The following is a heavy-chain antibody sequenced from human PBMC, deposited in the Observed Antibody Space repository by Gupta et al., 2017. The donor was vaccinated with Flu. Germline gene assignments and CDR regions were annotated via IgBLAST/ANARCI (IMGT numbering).Heavy chain of an antibody. CDR1: SNYS. Sequence: SNYSIKWVRQAPGQGLEWMGGIIPSFATANYAQKFQGRVTITADESTSTAYMELSSLRSEDTAVYYCARDLGSGTYGWFDPWGQGTLVTVS. V-gene: IGHV1-69*01. D-gene: IGHD1-26*01. CDR2: IIPSFATA. CDR3: ARDLGSGTYGWFDP. J-gene: IGHJ5*02.